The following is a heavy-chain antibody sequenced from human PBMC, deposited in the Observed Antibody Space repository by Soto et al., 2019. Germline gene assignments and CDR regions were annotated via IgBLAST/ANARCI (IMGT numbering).Heavy chain of an antibody. V-gene: IGHV3-30*18. CDR2: ISYDGSNK. CDR1: GFTFSSYG. J-gene: IGHJ4*02. Sequence: GGSLRLSCAASGFTFSSYGMHWVRQAPGKGLEWVAVISYDGSNKYYADSVKGRFTISRDNSKNTLYLQMNSLRAEDTAVYYCAKARTSGYSSGWSFDYWGQGTLVTVSS. D-gene: IGHD6-19*01. CDR3: AKARTSGYSSGWSFDY.